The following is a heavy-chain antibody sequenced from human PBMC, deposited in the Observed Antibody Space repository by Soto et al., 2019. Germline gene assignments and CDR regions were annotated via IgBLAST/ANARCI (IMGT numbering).Heavy chain of an antibody. CDR1: GFTFSSYA. V-gene: IGHV3-30-3*01. CDR3: ARGGPLDY. J-gene: IGHJ4*02. Sequence: QVQLVESGGGVVQPGRSLRLSCAASGFTFSSYAMHWVRQAPGKGLEWVAVISYDGSNKYYADSVKGRFTISRDNSKNTLYLQMNSLRAEETAVYYCARGGPLDYWGQGTLVTVSS. CDR2: ISYDGSNK.